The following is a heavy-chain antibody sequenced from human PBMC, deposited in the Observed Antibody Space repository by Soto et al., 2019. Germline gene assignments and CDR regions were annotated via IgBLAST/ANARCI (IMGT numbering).Heavy chain of an antibody. CDR3: ARSEQLNYYYYYGMDV. Sequence: AKVSWKERRLTINSKSRYWVRHDPGKGLEWMGIINPSGGSTSYAQKFQGRVTMTRDTSTSTVYMELSSLRSEDTAVYYCARSEQLNYYYYYGMDVWVQGSTVTVSS. CDR1: RLTINSKS. CDR2: INPSGGST. V-gene: IGHV1-46*02. J-gene: IGHJ6*02. D-gene: IGHD2-2*01.